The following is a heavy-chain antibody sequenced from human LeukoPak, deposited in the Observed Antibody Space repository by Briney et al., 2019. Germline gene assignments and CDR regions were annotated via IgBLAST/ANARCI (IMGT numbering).Heavy chain of an antibody. CDR1: GYTFTSYY. V-gene: IGHV1-46*01. Sequence: ASVTVSCKASGYTFTSYYMHWVRQAPGQGLEWMGIINPSGGSTSYAQKFQGRVTMTRDTSTSTVYMELSSLRSEDTAVYSCARGYSSGYYDYWGQGTLVTVSS. J-gene: IGHJ4*02. D-gene: IGHD3-22*01. CDR2: INPSGGST. CDR3: ARGYSSGYYDY.